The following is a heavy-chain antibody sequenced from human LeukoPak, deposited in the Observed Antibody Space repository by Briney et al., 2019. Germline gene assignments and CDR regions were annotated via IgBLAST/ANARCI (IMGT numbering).Heavy chain of an antibody. CDR1: GGSISSGGYY. CDR3: ARESSSGYSPLDY. V-gene: IGHV4-31*03. J-gene: IGHJ4*02. D-gene: IGHD3-22*01. Sequence: PQTLSLTCTVSGGSISSGGYYWSWIRQHPGKGLEWIGYIYYSGSTYYNPSLKSRVTISVDTSKNQFSLKLSSVTAADTAVYYCARESSSGYSPLDYWGQGTLVTASS. CDR2: IYYSGST.